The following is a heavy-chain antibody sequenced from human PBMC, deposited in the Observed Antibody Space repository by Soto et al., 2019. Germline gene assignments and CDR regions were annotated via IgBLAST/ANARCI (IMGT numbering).Heavy chain of an antibody. CDR3: ARQPPATAAFDI. V-gene: IGHV4-59*08. CDR2: IHNNGES. D-gene: IGHD5-12*01. J-gene: IGHJ3*02. CDR1: GGSISYSY. Sequence: QVQLQESAPGLVKPSETLSLTCTVSGGSISYSYWSWIRQSPGEGLEWIGYIHNNGESNYNPSLKSRVTMSLHTSKNQVSLNLTSVTAADTAVYYCARQPPATAAFDIWGQGTMVTVSS.